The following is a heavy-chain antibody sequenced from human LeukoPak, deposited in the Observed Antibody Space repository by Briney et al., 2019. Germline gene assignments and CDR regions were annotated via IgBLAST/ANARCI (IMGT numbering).Heavy chain of an antibody. J-gene: IGHJ4*02. CDR1: GGSFSGYY. D-gene: IGHD3-22*01. CDR3: ARLGGYYDPPDY. Sequence: PSETLSLTCAVYGGSFSGYYWSWIRQPPGKGLEWIGEINHSGSTNCNPSLKSRVTISVDTSKNQFSLKLSSVTAADTAVYYCARLGGYYDPPDYWGQGTLVTVSS. V-gene: IGHV4-34*01. CDR2: INHSGST.